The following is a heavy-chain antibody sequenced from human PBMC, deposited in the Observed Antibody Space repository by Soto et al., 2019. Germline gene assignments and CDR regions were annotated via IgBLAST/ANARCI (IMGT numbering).Heavy chain of an antibody. Sequence: ASVKVSCKISGSTFTAYGFTWVRQAPGQGLEWVGWISGYNGNRDYAEKFHDRVTMTTDRSISTAYMELTSLRSDDTAVYFCTRDATRTSSDCDFDVWGQGTMVTVSS. CDR3: TRDATRTSSDCDFDV. J-gene: IGHJ4*02. V-gene: IGHV1-18*04. CDR1: GSTFTAYG. D-gene: IGHD2-21*02. CDR2: ISGYNGNR.